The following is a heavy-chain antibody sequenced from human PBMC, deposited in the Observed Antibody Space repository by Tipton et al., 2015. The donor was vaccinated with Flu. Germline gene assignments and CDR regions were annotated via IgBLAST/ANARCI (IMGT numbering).Heavy chain of an antibody. CDR1: GFTFSTYG. D-gene: IGHD2-2*01. J-gene: IGHJ4*02. CDR2: VWYDGTYK. CDR3: ARDLWGDYCGGTNCRGLDY. Sequence: SLRLSCVASGFTFSTYGMHWVRQAPGKGLEWVAIVWYDGTYKHYGDSVKGRFTISRDNSKNTLYLQMNSLRVEDTAMYYCARDLWGDYCGGTNCRGLDYWGQGALVTVSS. V-gene: IGHV3-33*08.